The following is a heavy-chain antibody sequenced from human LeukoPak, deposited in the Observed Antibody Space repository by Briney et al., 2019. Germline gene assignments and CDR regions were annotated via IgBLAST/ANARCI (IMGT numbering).Heavy chain of an antibody. CDR3: ARGRGSSSWFDY. CDR1: GGSISTYY. V-gene: IGHV4-59*01. CDR2: IYYGGST. Sequence: SETLSLTRTVSGGSISTYYWSWIRQSPGKGLEWIGYIYYGGSTNYNPSLKSRVTISVDTSKNQFSLRLSSVTAADTAVYYCARGRGSSSWFDYWGQGTLVTVSS. D-gene: IGHD6-13*01. J-gene: IGHJ4*02.